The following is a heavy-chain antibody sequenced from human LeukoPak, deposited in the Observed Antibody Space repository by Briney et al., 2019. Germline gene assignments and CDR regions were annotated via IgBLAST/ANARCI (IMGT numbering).Heavy chain of an antibody. Sequence: GGSLRLSCAASGFTFSSYAMHWVCQAPGKGLEWVAVISFDGSNKYYADSVKGRFTISRDNSKNTLYLQMNSLRAEDTAVYYCATDRYCGGDCDEVAFDYWGQGTLVTVSS. J-gene: IGHJ4*02. D-gene: IGHD2-21*01. V-gene: IGHV3-30-3*01. CDR3: ATDRYCGGDCDEVAFDY. CDR1: GFTFSSYA. CDR2: ISFDGSNK.